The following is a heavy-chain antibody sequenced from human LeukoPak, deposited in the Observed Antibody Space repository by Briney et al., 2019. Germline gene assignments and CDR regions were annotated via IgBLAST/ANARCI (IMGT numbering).Heavy chain of an antibody. J-gene: IGHJ4*02. Sequence: PGGSLRLSCAASGFIFSNYEMNWVRQAPGKGLEWVSYISRRGSTIYYADSVKGRFTISRDNSKNTLYLQMNSLRAEDTAVYYCARDGPAWIQLWSLDYWGQGTLVTVSS. D-gene: IGHD5-18*01. CDR2: ISRRGSTI. CDR1: GFIFSNYE. CDR3: ARDGPAWIQLWSLDY. V-gene: IGHV3-48*03.